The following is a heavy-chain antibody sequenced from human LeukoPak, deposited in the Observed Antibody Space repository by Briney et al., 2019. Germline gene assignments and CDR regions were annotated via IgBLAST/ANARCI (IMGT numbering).Heavy chain of an antibody. J-gene: IGHJ3*02. CDR2: INHSGST. Sequence: PSETLSLTCAVYGGSFSDYYWSWIRQPPGKGLEWIGEINHSGSTNYNPSLKSRVTISVDTSKNHFSLKLSSVTAADTAVYYCARDRSSSWSNDAFDIWGQGTMVTVSS. CDR1: GGSFSDYY. CDR3: ARDRSSSWSNDAFDI. V-gene: IGHV4-34*01. D-gene: IGHD6-13*01.